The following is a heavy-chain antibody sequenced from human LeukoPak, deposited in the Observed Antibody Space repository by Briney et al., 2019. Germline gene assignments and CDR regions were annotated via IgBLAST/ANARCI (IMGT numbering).Heavy chain of an antibody. CDR1: GGSISSSRYY. Sequence: SETLSLTCTGSGGSISSSRYYWGWIRQPPGKGLEWIGSIYYSGTSYYNPSLKSRVTISEDMSKNQFSLKLSSVTAADTAVYYCARQDNYYFDYWGQRTLVTVSS. CDR2: IYYSGTS. D-gene: IGHD1-20*01. CDR3: ARQDNYYFDY. J-gene: IGHJ4*02. V-gene: IGHV4-39*01.